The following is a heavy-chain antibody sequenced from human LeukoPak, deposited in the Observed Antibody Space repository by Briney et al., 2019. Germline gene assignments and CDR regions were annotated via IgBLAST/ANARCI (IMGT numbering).Heavy chain of an antibody. Sequence: GASVKVSCKASGFTFTSSAMQWVRQARGQRLEWIGWIVVGSGNTNYAQKFQERVTITRDMSTSTAYMELSSLRSEDTAVYYCAAGRTDIVVGGWYYYMDVWGKGTTVTVSS. CDR3: AAGRTDIVVGGWYYYMDV. D-gene: IGHD2-2*01. CDR1: GFTFTSSA. V-gene: IGHV1-58*02. J-gene: IGHJ6*03. CDR2: IVVGSGNT.